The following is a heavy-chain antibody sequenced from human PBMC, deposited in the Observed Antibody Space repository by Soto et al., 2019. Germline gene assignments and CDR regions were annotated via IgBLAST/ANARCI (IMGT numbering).Heavy chain of an antibody. J-gene: IGHJ6*02. D-gene: IGHD6-13*01. Sequence: SENLSLTCTVSGGSISRSGYYWSWIGQHPGKGLEWIGYIYYSGSTYYNPSLKSRVTISVDTSKNQFPLKLSSVSAQDTYLYYCARDRSLMYSSSWSRPYCMDLCRQGTRVTVSS. CDR1: GGSISRSGYY. V-gene: IGHV4-31*03. CDR3: ARDRSLMYSSSWSRPYCMDL. CDR2: IYYSGST.